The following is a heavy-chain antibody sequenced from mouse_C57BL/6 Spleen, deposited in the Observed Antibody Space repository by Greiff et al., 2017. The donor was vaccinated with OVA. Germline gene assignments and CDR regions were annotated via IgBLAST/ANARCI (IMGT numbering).Heavy chain of an antibody. Sequence: EVHLVESGGDLVKPGGSLKLSCAASGFTFSSYGMSWVRQTPDKRLEWVATISSGGSYTYYPDSVKGRFTISRDNAKNTLYLQMSSLKSEDTAMYYCARQSGYDYDRWFAYWGQGTLVTVSA. D-gene: IGHD2-4*01. J-gene: IGHJ3*01. CDR3: ARQSGYDYDRWFAY. CDR1: GFTFSSYG. CDR2: ISSGGSYT. V-gene: IGHV5-6*01.